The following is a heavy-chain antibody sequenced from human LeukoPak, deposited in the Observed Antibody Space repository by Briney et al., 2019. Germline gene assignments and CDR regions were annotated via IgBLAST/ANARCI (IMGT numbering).Heavy chain of an antibody. D-gene: IGHD6-6*01. CDR1: GSTFTGYY. CDR3: ARVFGRNAYSSSSFDY. V-gene: IGHV1-2*02. CDR2: INPNSGGT. J-gene: IGHJ4*02. Sequence: GASVKVSCKASGSTFTGYYMHWVRQAHGQGLEWMGWINPNSGGTNYAQKFQGRVTMTRDTSISTAYMELGRLRSDDTAVYYCARVFGRNAYSSSSFDYWGQGTLVTVSS.